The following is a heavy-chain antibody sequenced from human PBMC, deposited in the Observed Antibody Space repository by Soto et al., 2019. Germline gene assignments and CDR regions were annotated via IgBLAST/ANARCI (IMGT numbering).Heavy chain of an antibody. CDR1: GGSISNYY. D-gene: IGHD6-13*01. J-gene: IGHJ4*02. Sequence: LSLTCTVSGGSISNYYWSWIRQPPGKGLDWIGYIYYSGSTNYNPSLKSRVTISVDTSKNQFSLRLSSVTAADTAVYYCAKAAATRAYYLDYWGQGTVVTVSS. CDR2: IYYSGST. CDR3: AKAAATRAYYLDY. V-gene: IGHV4-59*01.